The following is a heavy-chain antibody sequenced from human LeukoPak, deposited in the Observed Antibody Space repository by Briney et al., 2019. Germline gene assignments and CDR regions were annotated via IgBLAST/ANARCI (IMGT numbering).Heavy chain of an antibody. J-gene: IGHJ4*02. CDR2: INPDSGAT. V-gene: IGHV1-2*02. D-gene: IGHD1-14*01. CDR3: ARSEMADY. CDR1: GYTFTGYY. Sequence: GASVKVSCKASGYTFTGYYMHWVRQAPGQGLEWMGRINPDSGATNYAQRFQGRVTMTRDTSISTAYMELSRLRSDDTALYYCARSEMADYWGQGTLVTVSS.